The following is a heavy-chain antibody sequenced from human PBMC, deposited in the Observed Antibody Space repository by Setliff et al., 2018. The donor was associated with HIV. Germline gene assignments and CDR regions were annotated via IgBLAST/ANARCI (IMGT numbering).Heavy chain of an antibody. V-gene: IGHV4-59*08. D-gene: IGHD2-2*01. J-gene: IGHJ4*02. CDR2: IYPIGSPD. Sequence: PSETLSLTCTVSGGSISNYYWSWIRQPPGKGLEWIGYIYPIGSPDFPSGNTVYNPSFRSRVTLSLDTSKNQFSLKLSSVTAADTAVYYCARRYQSVDAVDYWGQGTLVTVSS. CDR3: ARRYQSVDAVDY. CDR1: GGSISNYY.